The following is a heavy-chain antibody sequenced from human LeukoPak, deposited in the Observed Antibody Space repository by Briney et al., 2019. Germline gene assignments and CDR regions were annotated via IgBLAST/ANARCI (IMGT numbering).Heavy chain of an antibody. CDR1: GFRFSNYG. V-gene: IGHV3-33*08. Sequence: GGSLRVSCAASGFRFSNYGMNWVRQAPGKGLEWVALIWYDGSNTYYADSVKGRFTISRENSNNTLYLQMNRLRAEDTAVYYCARDQQRFCSGGTCYLGFEYWGQGILVTVSS. J-gene: IGHJ4*02. CDR2: IWYDGSNT. D-gene: IGHD2-15*01. CDR3: ARDQQRFCSGGTCYLGFEY.